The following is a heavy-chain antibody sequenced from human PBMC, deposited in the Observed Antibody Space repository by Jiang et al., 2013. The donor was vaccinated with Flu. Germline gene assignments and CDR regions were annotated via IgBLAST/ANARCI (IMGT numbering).Heavy chain of an antibody. J-gene: IGHJ4*02. CDR3: TTWSYSNLPR. V-gene: IGHV3-15*01. CDR1: GFGFSNTW. CDR2: IKGEADGGTT. D-gene: IGHD4-11*01. Sequence: VQLLESGGGLVKSGGPLRLSCAASGFGFSNTWMTWVRQAPGKGLEWIGRIKGEADGGTTDYAAPVKGRFSISRDVSKNXLYLQMNSLKTEDTAVYYCTTWSYSNLPRWGQGTLVTVSS.